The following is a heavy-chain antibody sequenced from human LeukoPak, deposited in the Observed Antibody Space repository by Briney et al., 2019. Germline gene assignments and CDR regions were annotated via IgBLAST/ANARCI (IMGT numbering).Heavy chain of an antibody. J-gene: IGHJ5*02. Sequence: GGSLRLSCAASGFTFSSYAMSWVRQAPGKGLEWVSGISGSGGSTYYADSVKGRFTISRDNSKNTLYLQMNSLRAEDTAVYYCAKGGRFLEWLHWFDPWGQGTLVTVSS. CDR1: GFTFSSYA. CDR3: AKGGRFLEWLHWFDP. CDR2: ISGSGGST. V-gene: IGHV3-23*01. D-gene: IGHD3-3*01.